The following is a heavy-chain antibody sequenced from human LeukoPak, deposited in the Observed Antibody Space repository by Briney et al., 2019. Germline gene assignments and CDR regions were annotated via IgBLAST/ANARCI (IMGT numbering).Heavy chain of an antibody. CDR1: GGSVSNDNCY. CDR2: IHYSGST. Sequence: PSETLSLTCAVSGGSVSNDNCYWGWIRQSPGKGLERVGSIHYSGSTYYNPSLNNRVTTSVDTSKNQFSLKLTSVTAADTAMYYCVRRLGYFDYWGQGALVTVSS. CDR3: VRRLGYFDY. D-gene: IGHD3-16*01. J-gene: IGHJ4*02. V-gene: IGHV4-39*01.